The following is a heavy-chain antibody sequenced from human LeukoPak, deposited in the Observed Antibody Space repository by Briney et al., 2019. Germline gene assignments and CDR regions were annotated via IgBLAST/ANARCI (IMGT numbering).Heavy chain of an antibody. D-gene: IGHD3-10*01. Sequence: SGGSLRLSCAASGFTFSSYGMSWVRQAPGKGLEWVSAISGSGGSTYYADSVKGRFTISRDNSKNTLYLQMNSLRAEDTAVYYCAKGITMVRGYSSDWGQGTLVTVSS. J-gene: IGHJ4*02. CDR1: GFTFSSYG. CDR2: ISGSGGST. V-gene: IGHV3-23*01. CDR3: AKGITMVRGYSSD.